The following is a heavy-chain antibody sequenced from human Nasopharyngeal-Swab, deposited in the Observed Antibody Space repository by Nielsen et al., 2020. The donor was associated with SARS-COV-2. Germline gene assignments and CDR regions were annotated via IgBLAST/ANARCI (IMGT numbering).Heavy chain of an antibody. CDR3: AKDPGSSSSEGYFDY. V-gene: IGHV3-23*01. Sequence: GESLKISCAASGFTFSSYAMSWVRQAPGKGLEWVSAISGSGGSTYYADSVKGRFTISRDNSKNTLYLQMNSLRAEDTAVYYCAKDPGSSSSEGYFDYWGRGTLVTVSS. J-gene: IGHJ4*02. D-gene: IGHD6-6*01. CDR1: GFTFSSYA. CDR2: ISGSGGST.